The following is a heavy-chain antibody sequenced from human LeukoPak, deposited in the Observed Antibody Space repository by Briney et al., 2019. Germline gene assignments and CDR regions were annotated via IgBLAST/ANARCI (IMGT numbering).Heavy chain of an antibody. J-gene: IGHJ6*03. Sequence: SVKVSCKASGGTFSSYAISWVRQAPGQGLEWMGGIIPIFGTANYAQKFQGRVTITADESTSTAYMELSSLRSEDTAVYYCGKGRVEYYYYYYYMDVWGKGTTVTVSS. CDR3: GKGRVEYYYYYYYMDV. CDR1: GGTFSSYA. V-gene: IGHV1-69*13. CDR2: IIPIFGTA.